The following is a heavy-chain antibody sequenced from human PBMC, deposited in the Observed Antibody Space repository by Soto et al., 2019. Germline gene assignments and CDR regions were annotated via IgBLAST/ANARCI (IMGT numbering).Heavy chain of an antibody. CDR2: IIPIFGTA. V-gene: IGHV1-69*13. CDR1: GGTFSSYA. J-gene: IGHJ3*02. D-gene: IGHD2-15*01. CDR3: AGGYCSGGSCYSGAFDI. Sequence: PSVKVSCKASGGTFSSYAISWVRQAPGQGLEWMGGIIPIFGTANYAQKFQGRVTITADESTSTAYMELSSLRSEDTAVYYCAGGYCSGGSCYSGAFDIWGQGTMVTVSS.